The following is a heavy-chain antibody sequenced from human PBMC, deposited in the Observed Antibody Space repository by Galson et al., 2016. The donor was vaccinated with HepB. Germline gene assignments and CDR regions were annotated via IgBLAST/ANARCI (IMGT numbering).Heavy chain of an antibody. CDR2: IIGMFGTA. Sequence: SVKVSCKASGGTFGSYAFSWVRQAPGQGLEWMGGIIGMFGTASYAQKFQGRVTITADESTSTGYMELSSLRSEDTAVYYCARGSGYYYGWDYWGQGTLVTVSS. CDR1: GGTFGSYA. V-gene: IGHV1-69*13. J-gene: IGHJ4*02. CDR3: ARGSGYYYGWDY. D-gene: IGHD3-22*01.